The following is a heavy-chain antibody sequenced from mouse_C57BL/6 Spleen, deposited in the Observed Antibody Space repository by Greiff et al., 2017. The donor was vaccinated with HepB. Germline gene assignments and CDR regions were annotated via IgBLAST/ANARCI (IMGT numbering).Heavy chain of an antibody. CDR1: GYTFTSYW. J-gene: IGHJ4*01. V-gene: IGHV1-52*01. CDR2: IDPSDSET. D-gene: IGHD3-2*02. Sequence: VKLQQPGAELVRPGSSVKLSCKASGYTFTSYWMHWVKQRPIQGLEWIGNIDPSDSETHYNQKFKDKATLTVDKSSSTAYMQLSSLTSEDSAVYYCARFSSGYVLGDYWGQGTSVTVSS. CDR3: ARFSSGYVLGDY.